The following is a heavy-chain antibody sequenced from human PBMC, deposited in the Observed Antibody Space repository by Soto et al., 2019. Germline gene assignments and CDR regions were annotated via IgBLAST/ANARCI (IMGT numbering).Heavy chain of an antibody. V-gene: IGHV4-59*08. CDR3: ARHEGSSVYYYYMDV. CDR1: GGSISSYY. Sequence: SETLSLTCTVSGGSISSYYWSCIRQPPGKGLEWIGYIYYSGSTNYNPSLKSRVTISVDTSKNQFSLKLSSVTAADTAVYYCARHEGSSVYYYYMDVWGKGTTVTVSS. J-gene: IGHJ6*03. D-gene: IGHD2-15*01. CDR2: IYYSGST.